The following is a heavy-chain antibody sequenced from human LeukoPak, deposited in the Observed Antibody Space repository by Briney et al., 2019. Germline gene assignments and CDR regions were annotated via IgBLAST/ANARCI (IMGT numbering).Heavy chain of an antibody. Sequence: PSETLSLTCAVYGGSFSGYYWGWIRQPPGKGLEWIGEINHSGSTNYNPSLKSRVTISVDTSKNQFSLKLSSVTAADTAVYYCARVRISGYCSSTSCYKGGLLDYWGQGTLVTVSS. J-gene: IGHJ4*02. CDR2: INHSGST. D-gene: IGHD2-2*02. V-gene: IGHV4-34*01. CDR3: ARVRISGYCSSTSCYKGGLLDY. CDR1: GGSFSGYY.